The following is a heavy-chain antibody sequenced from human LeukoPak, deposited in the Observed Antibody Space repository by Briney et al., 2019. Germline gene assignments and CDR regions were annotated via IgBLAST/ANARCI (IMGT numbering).Heavy chain of an antibody. CDR2: IYHSGST. Sequence: PSENLSLTCAVSDGSIRSGTSSWNWIRQAPGKALEWIGYIYHSGSTYYNPSLESRLTISVDRSNNQFSLNLSSLTAADTAVYYCARGNPWGDAFDLWGQGTMVTVSS. CDR1: DGSIRSGTSS. CDR3: ARGNPWGDAFDL. J-gene: IGHJ3*01. D-gene: IGHD3-16*01. V-gene: IGHV4-30-2*01.